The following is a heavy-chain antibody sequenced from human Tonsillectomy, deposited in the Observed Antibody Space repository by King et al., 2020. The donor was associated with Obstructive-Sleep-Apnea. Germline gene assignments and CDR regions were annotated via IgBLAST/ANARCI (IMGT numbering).Heavy chain of an antibody. CDR1: GGSISSSSYY. V-gene: IGHV4-39*07. D-gene: IGHD5-18*01. CDR3: ARSPRHTAMDTYYFDY. J-gene: IGHJ4*02. Sequence: QLQLQESGPGLVKPSETLSLTCTVSGGSISSSSYYWGWIRQPPGKGLEWIGSIYYSGSTYYNPSLKSRVTISVDTSKNQFSLKLSSVTAADTAVYYCARSPRHTAMDTYYFDYWGQGTLVTVSS. CDR2: IYYSGST.